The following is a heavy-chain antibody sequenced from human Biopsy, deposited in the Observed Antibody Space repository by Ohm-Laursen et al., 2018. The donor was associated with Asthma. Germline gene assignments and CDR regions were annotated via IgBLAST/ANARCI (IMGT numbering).Heavy chain of an antibody. CDR3: ARGDSSGWSHYYFDY. Sequence: SLRPSCSASGFTVSRDHMFWVRQAPGKGLEWVSVIYSGGTSHTADSVRGRFTISRDFSKSTLHLQMHSLRVEDTAVYYCARGDSSGWSHYYFDYWGQGTLVTVSS. J-gene: IGHJ4*02. D-gene: IGHD6-19*01. CDR2: IYSGGTS. CDR1: GFTVSRDH. V-gene: IGHV3-53*01.